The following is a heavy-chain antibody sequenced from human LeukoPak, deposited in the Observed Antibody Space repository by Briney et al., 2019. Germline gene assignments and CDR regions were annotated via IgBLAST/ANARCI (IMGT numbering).Heavy chain of an antibody. V-gene: IGHV3-23*01. D-gene: IGHD6-19*01. CDR3: ARDTPVAVAVFDY. J-gene: IGHJ4*02. CDR1: GFTFSSYG. Sequence: PGGSLRLSCAASGFTFSSYGMSWVRRAPGKGLEWVSGISGSGGSTYYADSVKGRFTISRDNSKNTLYLQMNSLRAEDTAVYYRARDTPVAVAVFDYWGQGTLVTVSP. CDR2: ISGSGGST.